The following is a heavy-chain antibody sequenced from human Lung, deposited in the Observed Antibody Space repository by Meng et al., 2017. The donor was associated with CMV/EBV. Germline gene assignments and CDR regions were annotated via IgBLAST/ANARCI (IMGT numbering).Heavy chain of an antibody. J-gene: IGHJ6*02. CDR3: ARRLPYYGMDV. CDR1: GFIFSAYE. V-gene: IGHV3-48*03. CDR2: IHARGHIV. Sequence: GSLRLSCAASGFIFSAYEIIWVRQAPGKGLEWVSYIHARGHIVHYADFVNGRFTISRDSAKNSVDLQMSSLRVEDTAVYYCARRLPYYGMDVWGQGTTVTSP.